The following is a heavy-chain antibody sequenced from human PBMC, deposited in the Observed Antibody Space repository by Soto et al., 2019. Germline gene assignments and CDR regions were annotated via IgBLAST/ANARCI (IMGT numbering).Heavy chain of an antibody. V-gene: IGHV4-34*01. CDR3: ARALRGYYDTSGPDAFDI. Sequence: PSETLSLTCAVYGGSFSGYYWSWIRQPPGKGLEWIGEINHSGSTNYNPSLKSRVTISVDTSKNQFSLKLSSVTAADTAVYYCARALRGYYDTSGPDAFDIWGQGTMVTV. CDR2: INHSGST. J-gene: IGHJ3*02. CDR1: GGSFSGYY. D-gene: IGHD3-22*01.